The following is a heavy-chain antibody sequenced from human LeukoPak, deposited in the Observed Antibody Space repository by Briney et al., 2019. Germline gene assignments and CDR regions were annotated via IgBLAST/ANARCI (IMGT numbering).Heavy chain of an antibody. CDR3: ARHWTGAGYYYYIDV. V-gene: IGHV4-4*09. D-gene: IGHD3/OR15-3a*01. CDR2: IYTSGGT. J-gene: IGHJ6*03. CDR1: GAAISSYY. Sequence: ETSETLSLTCTVSGAAISSYYWSWIRQPPGKGLEWIGYIYTSGGTNYNPSLKSRVTISVDTSKNQFSLKLSSVTAADTAVYYCARHWTGAGYYYYIDVWGKGTTVTVSS.